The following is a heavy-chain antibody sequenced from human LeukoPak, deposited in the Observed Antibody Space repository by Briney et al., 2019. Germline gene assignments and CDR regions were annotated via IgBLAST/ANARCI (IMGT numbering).Heavy chain of an antibody. CDR2: ISTSGST. Sequence: SETLSLTCTVSGASISNYYWSWIRQPAGKGLEWIGRISTSGSTNYNPSLKSRVTISVDTSKNQFSLKLSSVTAADTAVYYCARFSDYYGGGHYWGQGTLVIVSS. CDR1: GASISNYY. CDR3: ARFSDYYGGGHY. D-gene: IGHD5/OR15-5a*01. J-gene: IGHJ4*02. V-gene: IGHV4-4*07.